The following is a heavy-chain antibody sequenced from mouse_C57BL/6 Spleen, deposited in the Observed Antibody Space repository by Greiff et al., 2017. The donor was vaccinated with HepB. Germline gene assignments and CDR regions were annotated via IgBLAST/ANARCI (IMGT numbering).Heavy chain of an antibody. CDR1: GYAFSSSW. CDR3: ARTDSSGPAWFAY. V-gene: IGHV1-82*01. CDR2: ISPGDGDT. D-gene: IGHD3-2*02. J-gene: IGHJ3*01. Sequence: VQLQQSGPELVKPGASVKISCKASGYAFSSSWMNWVKQRPGKGLEWIGRISPGDGDTNYNGKFKGKATLTADKSSSTAYMQLSSLTSEDSAVYFCARTDSSGPAWFAYWGQGTLVTVSA.